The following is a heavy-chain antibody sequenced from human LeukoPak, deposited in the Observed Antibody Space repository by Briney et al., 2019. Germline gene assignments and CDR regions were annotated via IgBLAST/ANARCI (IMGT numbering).Heavy chain of an antibody. J-gene: IGHJ4*02. CDR3: AKDRYFDWLGYKYYFDY. CDR1: GFTFSSYA. V-gene: IGHV3-23*01. Sequence: GGSLRLSCAASGFTFSSYAMSWVRQAPGNGLEWVSAISGSGGSTYYADSVKGRFTISRDNSKNTLYLQMNSLRAEDTAVYYCAKDRYFDWLGYKYYFDYWGQGTLVTVSS. CDR2: ISGSGGST. D-gene: IGHD3-9*01.